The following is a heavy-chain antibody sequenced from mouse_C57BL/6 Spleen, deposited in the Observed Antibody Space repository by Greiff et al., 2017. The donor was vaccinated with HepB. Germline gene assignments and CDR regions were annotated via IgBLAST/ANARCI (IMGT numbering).Heavy chain of an antibody. CDR2: IHPNSGNT. Sequence: VQLQQPGAELVKPGASVKLSCKASGYTFTSYWMHWVKQRPGQGLEWIGMIHPNSGNTNYNEKFKSKATLTVDKSSSTAYMQLSSLTSEDSAVYYCAATTVVPFGYWGQGTTLTVSS. V-gene: IGHV1-64*01. CDR1: GYTFTSYW. J-gene: IGHJ2*01. CDR3: AATTVVPFGY. D-gene: IGHD1-1*01.